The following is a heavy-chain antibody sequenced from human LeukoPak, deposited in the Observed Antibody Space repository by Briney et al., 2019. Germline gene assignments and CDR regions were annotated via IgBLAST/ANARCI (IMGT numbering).Heavy chain of an antibody. CDR2: ISSDGSRK. J-gene: IGHJ3*02. CDR1: GFTFSSYD. V-gene: IGHV3-30*18. D-gene: IGHD1-1*01. Sequence: GGSLRLSCAASGFTFSSYDMHWVRQAPGKGLEWGAVISSDGSRKHYGDSVKGRFTISRDNSESTLFLQMNSLRTDDTSVYFCAKYAYNWNAPDGFDMWGQGTMVIVSS. CDR3: AKYAYNWNAPDGFDM.